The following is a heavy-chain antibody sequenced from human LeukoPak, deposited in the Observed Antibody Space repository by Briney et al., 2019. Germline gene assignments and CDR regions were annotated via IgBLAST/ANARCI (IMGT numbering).Heavy chain of an antibody. D-gene: IGHD3/OR15-3a*01. CDR2: ISAYNGNT. Sequence: ASVKVSCKASGYTFTSYGISWVRQAPGQGLEWMGWISAYNGNTNYAQKLQGRVTMTTDTSTSTAYMELRSLRPDDTAVYYCATAKNHFGPEGRFDPWGQGTLVTVSS. J-gene: IGHJ5*02. V-gene: IGHV1-18*01. CDR3: ATAKNHFGPEGRFDP. CDR1: GYTFTSYG.